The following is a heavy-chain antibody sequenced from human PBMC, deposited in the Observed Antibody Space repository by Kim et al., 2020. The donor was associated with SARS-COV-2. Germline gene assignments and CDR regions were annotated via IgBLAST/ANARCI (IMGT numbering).Heavy chain of an antibody. V-gene: IGHV3-74*01. J-gene: IGHJ4*02. CDR3: ARDFGIVVVAAHY. D-gene: IGHD2-15*01. Sequence: SYAEDVKGRFTIPRDNAKHTLYLQLNSLRAEDTAVYYCARDFGIVVVAAHYWGQGTLVTVSS.